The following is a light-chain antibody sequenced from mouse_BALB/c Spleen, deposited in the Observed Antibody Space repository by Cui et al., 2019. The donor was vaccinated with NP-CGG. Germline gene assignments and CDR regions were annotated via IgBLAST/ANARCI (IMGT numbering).Light chain of an antibody. V-gene: IGLV1*01. J-gene: IGLJ1*01. Sequence: AVVTQDSALTTSPGETVTLTCRSSTGAVTTSNYANWVQEKPDHLFTGLIGGTNNRAPGVPARCSGSLIGNKAALTITGAQTEDEAIYFCALWYSNHWVFGGGTKLTVL. CDR3: ALWYSNHWV. CDR1: TGAVTTSNY. CDR2: GTN.